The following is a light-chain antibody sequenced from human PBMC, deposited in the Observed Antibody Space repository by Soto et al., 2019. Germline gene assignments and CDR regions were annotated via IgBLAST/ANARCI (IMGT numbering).Light chain of an antibody. Sequence: EIYLAPSPYTLSLSPGERATLYCRASQSVTSYLAWYQQKPGQAPRLLIYDASNRATGIPDRFSGSGSGTDFTLTISRLEPEDFAVYYCQQYDSSWTFGQGTKVDIK. CDR3: QQYDSSWT. J-gene: IGKJ1*01. CDR1: QSVTSY. CDR2: DAS. V-gene: IGKV3-20*01.